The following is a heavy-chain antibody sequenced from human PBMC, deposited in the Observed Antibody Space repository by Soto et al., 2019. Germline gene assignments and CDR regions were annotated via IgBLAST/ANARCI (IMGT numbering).Heavy chain of an antibody. J-gene: IGHJ5*02. CDR3: ARLVVVASSNWFDP. CDR2: IFSNDEK. CDR1: GFSLSNARMG. Sequence: ETLSLTCTVSGFSLSNARMGVSWIRQPPGKALEWLAHIFSNDEKSYSTSLKSRLTISKDTSKSQVVLTMTNMDPVDTATYYCARLVVVASSNWFDPWGQGTLVTVSS. V-gene: IGHV2-26*01. D-gene: IGHD2-15*01.